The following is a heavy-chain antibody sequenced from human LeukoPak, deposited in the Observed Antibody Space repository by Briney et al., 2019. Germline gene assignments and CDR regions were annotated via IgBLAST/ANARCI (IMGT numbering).Heavy chain of an antibody. D-gene: IGHD6-13*01. Sequence: PSETLSLTCTVSGGSMSSYYWSWVRQPPGKGMEWVGYIYYSGSTNYNTSLKRRVTISVDTSKKQSSLKLRCGTAADTAVYYCARGVRGQQLVYYYYYYMDVWGKGTTVTVSS. V-gene: IGHV4-59*01. CDR1: GGSMSSYY. CDR2: IYYSGST. CDR3: ARGVRGQQLVYYYYYYMDV. J-gene: IGHJ6*03.